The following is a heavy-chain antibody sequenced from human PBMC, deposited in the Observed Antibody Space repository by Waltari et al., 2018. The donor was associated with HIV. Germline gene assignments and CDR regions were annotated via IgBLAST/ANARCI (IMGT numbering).Heavy chain of an antibody. CDR2: IGPDGSNV. Sequence: EVQLAEYGGGLVQPGGYLRLSCLASGFSFSNCWMPWVHQDPVKGLIWFVQIGPDGSNVRYADSVKGRFIISRDNAKNTLYLQMNSLRAEDTAVYYCTRDDPGPTPIDFWGQGTLVTVSP. D-gene: IGHD2-15*01. J-gene: IGHJ4*02. V-gene: IGHV3-74*01. CDR3: TRDDPGPTPIDF. CDR1: GFSFSNCW.